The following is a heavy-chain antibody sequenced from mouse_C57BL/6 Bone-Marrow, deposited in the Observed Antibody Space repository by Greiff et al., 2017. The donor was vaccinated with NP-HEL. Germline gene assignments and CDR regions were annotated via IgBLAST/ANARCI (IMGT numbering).Heavy chain of an antibody. CDR2: IRSKSNNYAT. CDR1: GFSFNTYA. Sequence: EVKLVESGGGLVQPKGSLKLSCAASGFSFNTYAMNWVRQAPGKGLEWVARIRSKSNNYATYYADSVKDRFTISRDDSESMLYLQMNNLKTEDTAMYYCVRQGDSSAYWGQGTLVTVSA. D-gene: IGHD3-2*01. CDR3: VRQGDSSAY. V-gene: IGHV10-1*01. J-gene: IGHJ3*01.